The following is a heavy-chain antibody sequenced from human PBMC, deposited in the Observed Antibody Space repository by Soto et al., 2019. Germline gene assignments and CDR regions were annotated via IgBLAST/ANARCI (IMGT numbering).Heavy chain of an antibody. CDR3: ARDLGYYDSSGYFDY. CDR2: ISGSGNIL. CDR1: GFTFSDYY. V-gene: IGHV3-11*01. J-gene: IGHJ4*02. Sequence: GGSLRLSCAASGFTFSDYYMSWIRQAPGKGLEWVSYISGSGNILYYADSVKGRFTISRDIGKNSLYLQMNSLRAEDTAVCYCARDLGYYDSSGYFDYWGQGTLVTVSS. D-gene: IGHD3-22*01.